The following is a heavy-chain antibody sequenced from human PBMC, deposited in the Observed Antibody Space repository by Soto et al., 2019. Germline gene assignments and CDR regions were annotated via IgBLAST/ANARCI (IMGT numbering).Heavy chain of an antibody. CDR1: AYSFTSYW. CDR2: IYPGHSAT. V-gene: IGHV5-51*01. J-gene: IGHJ3*02. Sequence: GESLKISCKGGAYSFTSYWIGWERQMPGKGLEWMAIIYPGHSATRYSPSFQAQVTISADKSISTAHLQWSSLKASDTAMYYCARLSNWNQNRAFDMGGQGTMVTVSS. CDR3: ARLSNWNQNRAFDM. D-gene: IGHD1-20*01.